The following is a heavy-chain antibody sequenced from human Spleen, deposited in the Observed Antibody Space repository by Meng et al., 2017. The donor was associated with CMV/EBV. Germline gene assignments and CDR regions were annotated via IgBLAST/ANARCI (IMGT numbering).Heavy chain of an antibody. D-gene: IGHD4-17*01. Sequence: ASVKVSCKASRYTFTGYYMHWVRQAPGQGLEWMGWISPNNGATYYAQKFRGRVTMTRDTSISTAYMELSRLRSDDTAVYYCARALDYGDYLPYFGYWGQGTLVTVSS. CDR3: ARALDYGDYLPYFGY. CDR1: RYTFTGYY. J-gene: IGHJ4*02. V-gene: IGHV1-2*02. CDR2: ISPNNGAT.